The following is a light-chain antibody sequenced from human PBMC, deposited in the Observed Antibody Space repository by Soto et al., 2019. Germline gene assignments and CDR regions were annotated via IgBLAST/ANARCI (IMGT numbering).Light chain of an antibody. CDR2: EVS. V-gene: IGLV2-14*01. Sequence: QSALTQPGSVSGSPGQSITISCTGTSSDVGGYNYVSWYQQHPGKAPKLMIYEVSNRPSGVSNRFSGSKSGNTASLTISGLQAEDEADYYCSSSTTSSTLVFGTGTKVTVL. CDR3: SSSTTSSTLV. J-gene: IGLJ1*01. CDR1: SSDVGGYNY.